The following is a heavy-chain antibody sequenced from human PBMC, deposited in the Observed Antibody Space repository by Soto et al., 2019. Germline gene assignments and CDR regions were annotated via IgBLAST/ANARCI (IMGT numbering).Heavy chain of an antibody. CDR3: ARVALGYDYADV. CDR2: INPSGDGT. Sequence: ASVKVSCKAFGYTFNAFYMHWVRQAPGQGLEWMGVINPSGDGTRYAQKFQGRVTMTRDTCTSTVYMELSSLRSEDTAVYYCARVALGYDYADVWGQGTTVTVSS. V-gene: IGHV1-46*02. CDR1: GYTFNAFY. D-gene: IGHD4-17*01. J-gene: IGHJ6*02.